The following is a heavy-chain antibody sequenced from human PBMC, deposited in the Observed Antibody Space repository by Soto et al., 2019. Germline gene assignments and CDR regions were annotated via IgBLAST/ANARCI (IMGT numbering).Heavy chain of an antibody. CDR2: INPNSRGT. CDR3: ARATLKAGKWLDP. Sequence: ASVKVSCKASGYTFTDYFIHWVRQAPGQGFEWMGWINPNSRGTNYAQKFQGRVTMTRDTSNSTAYMELRGLRSDDTAVYYCARATLKAGKWLDPWGQGTLVTVSS. J-gene: IGHJ5*02. V-gene: IGHV1-2*02. CDR1: GYTFTDYF.